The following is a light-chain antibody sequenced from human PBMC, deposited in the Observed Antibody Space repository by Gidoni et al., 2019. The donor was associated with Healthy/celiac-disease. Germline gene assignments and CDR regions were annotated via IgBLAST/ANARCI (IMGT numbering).Light chain of an antibody. CDR3: QQYYSTPPYT. CDR1: QSVLYSSNNKNY. Sequence: DIVMTQSPDSLAVSLGERATINCKSSQSVLYSSNNKNYLAWYQQKPGQPPKLFMYWASTRESGVPDRFSGSWSGTDFTLTISSLQAEDVAVYYFQQYYSTPPYTFGQGTKLEIK. V-gene: IGKV4-1*01. J-gene: IGKJ2*01. CDR2: WAS.